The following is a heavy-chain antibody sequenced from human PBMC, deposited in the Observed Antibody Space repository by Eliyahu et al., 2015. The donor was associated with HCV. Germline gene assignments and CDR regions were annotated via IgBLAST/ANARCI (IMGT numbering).Heavy chain of an antibody. CDR3: ATSGGLDAAAAGDLPWQSYYYAMDV. Sequence: QVQLVQSGAEVKKPGSSVXVSCRAPGGXFNKSAINWVRQTPGQGLQWMGGILPTSGSADYERHFQGRVTITADAATSTVFMELRSLRSDDSAVFYCATSGGLDAAAAGDLPWQSYYYAMDVWGQGTSVTVSS. V-gene: IGHV1-69*01. CDR1: GGXFNKSA. D-gene: IGHD6-13*01. CDR2: ILPTSGSA. J-gene: IGHJ6*02.